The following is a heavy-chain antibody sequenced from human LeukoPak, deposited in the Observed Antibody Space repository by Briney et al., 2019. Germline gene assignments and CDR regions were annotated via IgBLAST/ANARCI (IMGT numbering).Heavy chain of an antibody. CDR3: QTLPGWYFNV. V-gene: IGHV4-4*07. J-gene: IGHJ2*01. CDR2: ISSSGNT. CDR1: GGSITSFY. Sequence: SETLSLTCTVSGGSITSFYWTWIRQSAEKGLEWIGRISSSGNTKYNPSLNSRVTMSVDTSKNQFSLNLRSVTAADTAFCASQTLPGWYFNVWGRGTLVTVSS.